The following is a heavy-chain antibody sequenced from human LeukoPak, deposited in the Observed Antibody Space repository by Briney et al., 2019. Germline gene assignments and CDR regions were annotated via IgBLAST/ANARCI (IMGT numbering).Heavy chain of an antibody. CDR2: IYTSGST. J-gene: IGHJ4*02. CDR3: ARGEDWNYTFDY. CDR1: GGSISSGSYY. D-gene: IGHD1-7*01. V-gene: IGHV4-61*02. Sequence: TSETLSLTCTVSGGSISSGSYYWSWIRQPAGKGLEWIGRIYTSGSTNYNPSLKSRVTISVDTSKNQFSLKLSSVTAADTAVYYCARGEDWNYTFDYWGQGTLVTVSS.